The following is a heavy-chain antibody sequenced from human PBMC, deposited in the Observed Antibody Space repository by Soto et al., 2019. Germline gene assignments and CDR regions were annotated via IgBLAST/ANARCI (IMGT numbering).Heavy chain of an antibody. CDR2: IYPRDSDT. D-gene: IGHD6-19*01. J-gene: IGHJ4*02. Sequence: GESLKISCKVSGDSFTGFWIGWVRQMPGKGLEWLGSIYPRDSDTRYSPSFQGQVTISADKSLSTAYLQWNSLQASDTAIYYCARQHPLDSRVWFTWGQGTLVTVS. CDR1: GDSFTGFW. CDR3: ARQHPLDSRVWFT. V-gene: IGHV5-51*01.